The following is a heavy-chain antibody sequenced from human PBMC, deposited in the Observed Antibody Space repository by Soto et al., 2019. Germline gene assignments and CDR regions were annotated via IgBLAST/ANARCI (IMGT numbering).Heavy chain of an antibody. J-gene: IGHJ6*02. V-gene: IGHV3-53*01. CDR1: GLGVRNNY. CDR2: IYNDGTT. CDR3: VRPLPSGRNYGMDV. D-gene: IGHD3-10*01. Sequence: EVRLEESGGGLIQPGGSLRLSCTAYGLGVRNNYMSWVRQAPGMGLECVSVIYNDGTTYYADSVKGRFTLSRDTSKNTLSLQMDSLRAEDTAVYYCVRPLPSGRNYGMDVWGQGTTVTVSS.